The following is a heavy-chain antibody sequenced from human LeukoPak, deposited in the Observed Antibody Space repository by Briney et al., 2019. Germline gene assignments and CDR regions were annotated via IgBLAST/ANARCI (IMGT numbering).Heavy chain of an antibody. CDR3: AKDLGDYDGNSDLNY. Sequence: PGGSLRLSCAASGFSFSNYWMSWVRQAPGKGLEWVAVISYDGSNKYYADSVKGRFTISRDNSKNTLYLQMNSLRAEDTAVYYCAKDLGDYDGNSDLNYWGQGTLVTVSS. CDR1: GFSFSNYW. J-gene: IGHJ4*02. D-gene: IGHD4-23*01. CDR2: ISYDGSNK. V-gene: IGHV3-30*18.